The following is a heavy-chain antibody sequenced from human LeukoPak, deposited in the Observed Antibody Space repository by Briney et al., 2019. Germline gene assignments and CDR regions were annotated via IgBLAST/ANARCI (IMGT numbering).Heavy chain of an antibody. Sequence: VASVKVSCKASGYTFNGYYIHWVRQAPGQGLEWMGWSNPNSGGTNYAQKFQGRVTMTRGTSISTAYMELSGLRADDTAVYYCANSDWSNDAFDIWGQGTMVTVSS. CDR2: SNPNSGGT. D-gene: IGHD6-19*01. V-gene: IGHV1-2*02. CDR3: ANSDWSNDAFDI. CDR1: GYTFNGYY. J-gene: IGHJ3*02.